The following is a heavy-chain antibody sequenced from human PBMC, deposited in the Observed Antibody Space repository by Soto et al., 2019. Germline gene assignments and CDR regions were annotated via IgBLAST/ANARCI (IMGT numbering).Heavy chain of an antibody. CDR2: IVPSDSYI. V-gene: IGHV5-10-1*01. CDR3: AGHAGSQLERRYYYYGMDV. CDR1: GYSFTSYW. Sequence: PGESLKISCKGSGYSFTSYWISWVRQMPGKGLEWLGMIVPSDSYINYSPSFQGHVTISADKSISTAYLQWSSLKASDTAMYYCAGHAGSQLERRYYYYGMDVWGQGTTVTVSS. J-gene: IGHJ6*02. D-gene: IGHD1-1*01.